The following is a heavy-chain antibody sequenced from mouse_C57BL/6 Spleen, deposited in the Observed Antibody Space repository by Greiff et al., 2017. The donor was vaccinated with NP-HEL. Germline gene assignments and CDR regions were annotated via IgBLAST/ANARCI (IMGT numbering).Heavy chain of an antibody. Sequence: VQLQQSGPELVKPGASVKIPCKASGYTFTDYNMDWVKQSHGKSLEWIGDINPNNGGTNYNQKFKGKATLTVDKSSSTAYMELSSLTSEDTAVYYCARPHYYGSSYWFAYWGQGTLVTVSA. CDR2: INPNNGGT. J-gene: IGHJ3*01. D-gene: IGHD1-1*01. V-gene: IGHV1-18*01. CDR1: GYTFTDYN. CDR3: ARPHYYGSSYWFAY.